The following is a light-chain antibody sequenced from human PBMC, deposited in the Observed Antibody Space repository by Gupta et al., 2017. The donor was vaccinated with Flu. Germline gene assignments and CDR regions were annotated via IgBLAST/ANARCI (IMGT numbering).Light chain of an antibody. CDR3: SSFTTSSTLV. J-gene: IGLJ2*01. V-gene: IGLV2-14*01. CDR1: SSDVGGYKY. Sequence: GLTPPASLTGPPGQPIPISFTVTSSDVGGYKYVSWYQQHPGKAPKLMIYEVSNRPSGTSNRFSGSKSGNTASLTISGLQAEDEGDYYCSSFTTSSTLVFGGGTTLTVL. CDR2: EVS.